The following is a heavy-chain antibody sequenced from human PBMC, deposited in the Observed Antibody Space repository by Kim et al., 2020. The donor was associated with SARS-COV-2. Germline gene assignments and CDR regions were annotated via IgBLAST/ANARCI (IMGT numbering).Heavy chain of an antibody. J-gene: IGHJ4*02. V-gene: IGHV3-7*01. CDR1: GFTFSSYW. Sequence: GGSLRLSCAASGFTFSSYWMSWVRQAPGKGLEWVANINQDGSEKYYVDSVKGRFTISRDNAKNALYLQMNSLRAEDSAVYYCARPSGHDLAAAGTFGPFDYWGQGPLVTVSS. CDR3: ARPSGHDLAAAGTFGPFDY. CDR2: INQDGSEK. D-gene: IGHD6-13*01.